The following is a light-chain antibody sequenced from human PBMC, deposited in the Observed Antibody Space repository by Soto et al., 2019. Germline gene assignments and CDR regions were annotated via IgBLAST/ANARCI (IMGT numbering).Light chain of an antibody. J-gene: IGKJ1*01. CDR3: QQYKSYSRT. CDR1: QSISSY. Sequence: DIQMTQSPSTLSASVGDRVTITCRASQSISSYLAWYQQKPGKAPKVLIYKASSLESGVPSRFSGSGSGTEFTLTISSLQPDDFATYYGQQYKSYSRTFGQGTKVEIK. V-gene: IGKV1-5*03. CDR2: KAS.